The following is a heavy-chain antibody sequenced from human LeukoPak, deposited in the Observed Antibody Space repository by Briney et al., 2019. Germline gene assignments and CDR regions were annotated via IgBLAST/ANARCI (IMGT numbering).Heavy chain of an antibody. CDR3: AREFITLELRD. D-gene: IGHD1-7*01. CDR1: GVSFNNYY. Sequence: PSETLSLTCAVSGVSFNNYYWSWVRQTPGKGLEWVSSISSSSSYIYYADSVKGRFTISRDNAKNSLYLQMNSLRAEDTAVYYCAREFITLELRDWGQGTLVTVSS. V-gene: IGHV3-21*01. CDR2: ISSSSSYI. J-gene: IGHJ4*02.